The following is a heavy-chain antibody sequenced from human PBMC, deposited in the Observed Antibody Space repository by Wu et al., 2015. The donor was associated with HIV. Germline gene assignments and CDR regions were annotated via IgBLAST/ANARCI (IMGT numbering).Heavy chain of an antibody. J-gene: IGHJ6*02. D-gene: IGHD4-23*01. CDR2: IIPIFGTA. CDR3: ARGGDYGGNSKKNYYYYGMDV. Sequence: QVQLVQSGAEVKKPGSSVKVSCKASGGTFSSYAISWVRQAPGQGLEWMGGIIPIFGTANYAQKFQGRVTITTDESTSTAYMELSSLRSEDTAVYYCARGGDYGGNSKKNYYYYGMDVWGQGTMVTVSS. CDR1: GGTFSSYA. V-gene: IGHV1-69*05.